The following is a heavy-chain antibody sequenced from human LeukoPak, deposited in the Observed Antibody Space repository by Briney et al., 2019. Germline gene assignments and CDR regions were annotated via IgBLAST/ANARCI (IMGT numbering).Heavy chain of an antibody. CDR2: IYTSGST. CDR1: GGSISSYY. V-gene: IGHV4-4*07. Sequence: TSETLSLTCTVSGGSISSYYWSWIRQPAGKGLEWIGRIYTSGSTNYNPSLKSRVTMSVDTSKNQFSLKLSSVTAADTAVYYCARDSYYGSGSNWYFDLWGRGTLVTVSS. D-gene: IGHD3-10*01. J-gene: IGHJ2*01. CDR3: ARDSYYGSGSNWYFDL.